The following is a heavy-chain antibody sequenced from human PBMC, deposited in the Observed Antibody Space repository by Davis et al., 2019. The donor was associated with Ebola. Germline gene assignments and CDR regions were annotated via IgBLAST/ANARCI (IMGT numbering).Heavy chain of an antibody. CDR2: VFPGDGDT. Sequence: GESLKISCQGFGYSFSSYWIGWARQMPGKGLEWMGIVFPGDGDTRYSPSFQGQVTISVDKSISTAYLQWNSLKASDSAMYYCARHWPLRPVRPEHLDSWGQGTLVTVSS. J-gene: IGHJ4*02. V-gene: IGHV5-51*01. CDR3: ARHWPLRPVRPEHLDS. D-gene: IGHD6-6*01. CDR1: GYSFSSYW.